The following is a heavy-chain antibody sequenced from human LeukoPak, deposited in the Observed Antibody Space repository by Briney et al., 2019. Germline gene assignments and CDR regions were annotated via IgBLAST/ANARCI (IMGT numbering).Heavy chain of an antibody. J-gene: IGHJ4*02. Sequence: GGSLRLSCAASGFTFSGYWMSWVRQAPGKGLEWVANIKQDGSEKYYVDSVKGRFTISRDNAKNSLYLQMNSLRAEDTAVYYCARWKDSSSGFDYWGQGTLVTVSS. V-gene: IGHV3-7*01. CDR3: ARWKDSSSGFDY. CDR2: IKQDGSEK. CDR1: GFTFSGYW. D-gene: IGHD6-6*01.